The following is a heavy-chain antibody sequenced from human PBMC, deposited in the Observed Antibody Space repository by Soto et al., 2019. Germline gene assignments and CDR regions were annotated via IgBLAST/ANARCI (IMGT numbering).Heavy chain of an antibody. V-gene: IGHV2-5*02. CDR1: GFSLSTSGVG. J-gene: IGHJ6*02. CDR3: ARIPHGWAPQGYGSGRPPNYYYYYGMDV. Sequence: SGPTLVNPTQTLTLTCTFSGFSLSTSGVGVGWIRQPPGKALEWLALIYWDDDKYYSPSLKSRLTITKDTSKNQVVLTITNMDPVDTATYYCARIPHGWAPQGYGSGRPPNYYYYYGMDVWGQGTTVTVSS. CDR2: IYWDDDK. D-gene: IGHD3-10*01.